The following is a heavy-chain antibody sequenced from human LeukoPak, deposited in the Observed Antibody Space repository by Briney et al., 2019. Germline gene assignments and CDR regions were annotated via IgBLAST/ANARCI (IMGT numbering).Heavy chain of an antibody. Sequence: GGSLRLSCVASGFTFSTYTFNWVRQAPGKGLEWLSYISSGGLTIFYADSVKGRFTISRDDTKNSIFLDMTNLRAEDTAVYYCARDFDYGDYIDFWGQGTLVAVSS. CDR2: ISSGGLTI. J-gene: IGHJ4*02. V-gene: IGHV3-48*04. CDR1: GFTFSTYT. D-gene: IGHD4/OR15-4a*01. CDR3: ARDFDYGDYIDF.